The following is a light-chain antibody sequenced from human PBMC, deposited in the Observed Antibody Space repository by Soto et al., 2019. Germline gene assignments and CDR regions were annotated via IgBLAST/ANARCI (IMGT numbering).Light chain of an antibody. V-gene: IGLV2-11*01. CDR1: SSDVGTYTY. CDR2: DVS. J-gene: IGLJ2*01. CDR3: CSYAGTYTLV. Sequence: QSVLTQPRSVSGSPGQSVTISCTGTSSDVGTYTYVSWFQQHPDKAPKLIIFDVSERPSGVPDRFSGSKSGNTASLTISGLQAEDEADYYCCSYAGTYTLVFGGGTKLTVL.